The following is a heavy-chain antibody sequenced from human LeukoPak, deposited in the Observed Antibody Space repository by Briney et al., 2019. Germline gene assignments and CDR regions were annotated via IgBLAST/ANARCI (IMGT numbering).Heavy chain of an antibody. J-gene: IGHJ3*02. Sequence: SETLSLTCTVSGGSISSYYWSWIRQPPGKGLEWIGYIYYSGSTNYNPSLKSRVTISVDTSKNQFSPKLRSVTAAETAVYYCATLTGGDDAFDIWGQGTMVTVSS. CDR2: IYYSGST. V-gene: IGHV4-59*01. CDR3: ATLTGGDDAFDI. D-gene: IGHD4-23*01. CDR1: GGSISSYY.